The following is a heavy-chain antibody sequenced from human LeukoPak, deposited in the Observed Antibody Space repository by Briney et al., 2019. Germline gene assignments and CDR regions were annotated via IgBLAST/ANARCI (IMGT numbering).Heavy chain of an antibody. D-gene: IGHD2-2*01. Sequence: PSQTLSLICTVSGGSVSSSDSHWAWIRQHPGKGLEWIGYISYTGATSYSPSLASRVTMPLDRSQNKVSLRLSSVTAADTAVYHCARAITGTSCYDYWGQGTLVTVSS. CDR3: ARAITGTSCYDY. CDR2: ISYTGAT. J-gene: IGHJ4*02. CDR1: GGSVSSSDSH. V-gene: IGHV4-31*03.